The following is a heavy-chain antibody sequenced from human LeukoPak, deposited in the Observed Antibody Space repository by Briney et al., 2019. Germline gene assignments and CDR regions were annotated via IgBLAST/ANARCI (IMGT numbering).Heavy chain of an antibody. CDR3: AKDSYYYYIDV. V-gene: IGHV3-30*02. CDR2: IGYDGSNK. J-gene: IGHJ6*03. CDR1: GFTFRSYG. Sequence: GGSLRLSCAASGFTFRSYGMHWVRQAPSKGLEWVTFIGYDGSNKYYTDSVKGRFTISRDNSKNTLYLQMNSLRTEDTAVYYCAKDSYYYYIDVWGRGTTVTVSS.